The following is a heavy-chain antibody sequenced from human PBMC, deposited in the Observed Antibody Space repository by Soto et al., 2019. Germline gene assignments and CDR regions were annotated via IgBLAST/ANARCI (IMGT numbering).Heavy chain of an antibody. CDR2: IIPIFGTA. CDR3: ARAPPNYYDSNWNYYGMDV. V-gene: IGHV1-69*06. CDR1: GGTFSSYA. D-gene: IGHD3-22*01. J-gene: IGHJ6*02. Sequence: VASVKVSCKASGGTFSSYAISWVRQAPGQGLEWMGGIIPIFGTANYAQKFQGRVTITADKSTSTAYMELSSLRSEDTAVYYCARAPPNYYDSNWNYYGMDVWGQGTTVTVSS.